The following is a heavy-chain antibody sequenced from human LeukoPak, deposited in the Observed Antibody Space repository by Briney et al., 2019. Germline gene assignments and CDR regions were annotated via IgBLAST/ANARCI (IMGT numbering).Heavy chain of an antibody. CDR3: ARLRAMIVDYGYFDY. Sequence: GGSLRLSCAASGFTFSSYAMHWVRQAPGKGLEYVSAISSNGGSTYYANSVKGRFTISRDNFKNTLYLQMGSLRAEDMAVYYCARLRAMIVDYGYFDYWGQGTLVTVSS. D-gene: IGHD3-22*01. V-gene: IGHV3-64*01. J-gene: IGHJ4*02. CDR2: ISSNGGST. CDR1: GFTFSSYA.